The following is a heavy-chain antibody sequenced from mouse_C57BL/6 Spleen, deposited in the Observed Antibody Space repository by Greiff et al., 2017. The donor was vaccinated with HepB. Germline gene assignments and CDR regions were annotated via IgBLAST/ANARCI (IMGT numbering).Heavy chain of an antibody. Sequence: EVKLVESEGGLVQPGSSMKLSCTASGFTFSDYYMAWVRQVPEKGLEWVANINYDGSSTYYLDSLKSRFIISRDNAKNILYLQMSSLKSEDTATYYCAREGIITTVVDYWYFDVWGTGTTVTVSS. CDR2: INYDGSST. D-gene: IGHD1-1*01. V-gene: IGHV5-16*01. J-gene: IGHJ1*03. CDR1: GFTFSDYY. CDR3: AREGIITTVVDYWYFDV.